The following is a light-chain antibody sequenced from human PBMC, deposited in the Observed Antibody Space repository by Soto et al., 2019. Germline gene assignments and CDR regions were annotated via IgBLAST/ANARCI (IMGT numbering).Light chain of an antibody. V-gene: IGKV2-28*01. CDR1: QSLHTNGVNY. CDR2: LGS. J-gene: IGKJ5*01. Sequence: DLVVTQCPLSLSVTPGEPACMSCRASQSLHTNGVNYLHWYLQKPGQSPQLLIYLGSNRASGVPDRFSGSGSGTDFTLTISRVEAEDFGVYYCMQSLQTPITFGQGTRLEIK. CDR3: MQSLQTPIT.